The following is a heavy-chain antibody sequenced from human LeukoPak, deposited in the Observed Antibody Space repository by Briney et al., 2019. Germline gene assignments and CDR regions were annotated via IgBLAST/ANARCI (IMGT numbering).Heavy chain of an antibody. CDR3: VRANGAVAGTFWFDP. D-gene: IGHD6-19*01. CDR1: GFTFSSFG. CDR2: ISGSSSYI. J-gene: IGHJ5*02. V-gene: IGHV3-21*04. Sequence: GGSLRLSCAASGFTFSSFGMNWVRQAPGKGLEWVSCISGSSSYIYYSDSVKGRFTISRDNAKNSLYLQMTSLRAEDTAGYYWVRANGAVAGTFWFDPWGKGTLVTVSS.